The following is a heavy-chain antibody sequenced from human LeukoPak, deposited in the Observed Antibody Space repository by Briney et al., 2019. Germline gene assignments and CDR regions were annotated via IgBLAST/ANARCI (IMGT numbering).Heavy chain of an antibody. V-gene: IGHV3-48*04. CDR3: ARDSRGYDY. CDR2: ITSSSSSV. J-gene: IGHJ4*02. D-gene: IGHD5-12*01. Sequence: GGSLRLSCAASGFTFSNYNMNWVRQAPGKGLERVSYITSSSSSVYYADSVKGRFTMSRDNAKNSLYLQMNSLRAEDTAVYYCARDSRGYDYWGQGTLVTVSS. CDR1: GFTFSNYN.